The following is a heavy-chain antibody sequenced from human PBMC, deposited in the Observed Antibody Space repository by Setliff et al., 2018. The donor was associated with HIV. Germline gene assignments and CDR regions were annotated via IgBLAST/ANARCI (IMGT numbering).Heavy chain of an antibody. V-gene: IGHV1-46*01. Sequence: GASVKVSCKASGYTFTSYYIHCVRQAPGQGPEWMGIINPNGGSTNYAQKFQGRVAMTADTSTNTVYMELSSLRSEDTAVYYCARDGRDSSGWKYYYYGMDVWGQGTTVTVSS. CDR3: ARDGRDSSGWKYYYYGMDV. CDR2: INPNGGST. J-gene: IGHJ6*02. D-gene: IGHD6-19*01. CDR1: GYTFTSYY.